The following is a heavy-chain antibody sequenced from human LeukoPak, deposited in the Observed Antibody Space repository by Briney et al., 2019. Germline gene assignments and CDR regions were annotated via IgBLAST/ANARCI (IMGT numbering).Heavy chain of an antibody. CDR1: GYTFTIYY. CDR3: ARATGGKYYYDSSGYYAPEY. D-gene: IGHD3-22*01. Sequence: ASVKVSCKASGYTFTIYYMHWVRQAPGQGLEWMGIINPSGGSTSYAQKFQGRVTMTTDTSTSTVYMELSSLRSEDTAVYYCARATGGKYYYDSSGYYAPEYWGQGTLVTVSS. V-gene: IGHV1-46*01. CDR2: INPSGGST. J-gene: IGHJ4*02.